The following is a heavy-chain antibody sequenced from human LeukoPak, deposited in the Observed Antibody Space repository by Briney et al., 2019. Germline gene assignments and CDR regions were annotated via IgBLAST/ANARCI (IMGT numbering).Heavy chain of an antibody. CDR2: ISSSSGFT. D-gene: IGHD3-16*01. Sequence: GGSLRLSCAASGFTFSDYYMTCIRRAPGKGLEWVSYISSSSGFTKYADSVRGRFTISRDNAKNSLYLQMNTLRVDDTAVYYCARGSPPGDWGQGTLVTVSS. CDR3: ARGSPPGD. CDR1: GFTFSDYY. V-gene: IGHV3-11*05. J-gene: IGHJ4*02.